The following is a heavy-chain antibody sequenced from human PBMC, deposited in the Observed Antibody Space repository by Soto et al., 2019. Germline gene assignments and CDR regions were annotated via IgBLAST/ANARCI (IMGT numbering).Heavy chain of an antibody. D-gene: IGHD4-17*01. CDR3: ARDRHPSIDYGETSLGAFDI. V-gene: IGHV4-59*01. CDR1: GGSISSYY. CDR2: IYYSGST. Sequence: SETLSLTCTVSGGSISSYYWSWIRQPPGKGLEWIGYIYYSGSTNYNPSLKSRVTISVDTSKNQFSLKLSSVTAADTAVYYCARDRHPSIDYGETSLGAFDIWGQGTMVTVSS. J-gene: IGHJ3*02.